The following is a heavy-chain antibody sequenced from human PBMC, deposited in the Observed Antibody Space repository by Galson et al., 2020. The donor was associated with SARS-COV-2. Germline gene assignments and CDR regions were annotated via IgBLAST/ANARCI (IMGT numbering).Heavy chain of an antibody. D-gene: IGHD3-22*01. CDR3: ARDYYDSSGYYTPNWFDP. V-gene: IGHV3-74*01. CDR2: INSDGSST. CDR1: GFTFSSYW. Sequence: GGSLRLSCAASGFTFSSYWMHWVRQAPGKGLVWVSRINSDGSSTSYADSVKGRFTISRDNAKNTLYLQMNSLRAEDTAVYYCARDYYDSSGYYTPNWFDPWGQGTLVTVSS. J-gene: IGHJ5*02.